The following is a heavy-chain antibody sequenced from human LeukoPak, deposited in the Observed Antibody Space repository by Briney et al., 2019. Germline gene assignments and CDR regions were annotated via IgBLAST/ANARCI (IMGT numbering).Heavy chain of an antibody. V-gene: IGHV3-7*01. CDR1: GFSFSNYW. Sequence: QPGGSLRLSCAASGFSFSNYWMTWVRQAPGKGLEWVANINEAGNDKYYVDSVTGRFTMSRDNAKNSLYLQMNSLRAEDTAVYYCARILDSAWGELGYWGQGTLVTVSS. J-gene: IGHJ4*02. D-gene: IGHD6-19*01. CDR3: ARILDSAWGELGY. CDR2: INEAGNDK.